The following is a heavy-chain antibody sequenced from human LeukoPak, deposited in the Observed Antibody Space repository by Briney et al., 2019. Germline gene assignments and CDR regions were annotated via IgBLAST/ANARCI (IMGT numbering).Heavy chain of an antibody. CDR1: GFSFSSYS. Sequence: GGSLRLSCAASGFSFSSYSMNWVRQAPGKGVEWVSSISSSSSYIYYADSVKGRFTISRDNAQNSLYLQMNSLRVEDTAVYYCASHRRQYYFDYWGQGTLVTVSS. J-gene: IGHJ4*02. V-gene: IGHV3-21*01. CDR2: ISSSSSYI. CDR3: ASHRRQYYFDY.